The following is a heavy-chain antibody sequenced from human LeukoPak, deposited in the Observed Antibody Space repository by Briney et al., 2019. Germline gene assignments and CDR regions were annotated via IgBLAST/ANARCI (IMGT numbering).Heavy chain of an antibody. CDR1: GFTVSSNY. CDR2: MYVGGNT. J-gene: IGHJ3*02. V-gene: IGHV3-53*01. D-gene: IGHD2/OR15-2a*01. CDR3: ARDSMEHPGGDAFDI. Sequence: GGSLRLSCGASGFTVSSNYMSWVRQAPGKGLEWVSVMYVGGNTNYADTVKGRFTISRDNSKNTVFLQMNSLRADDTAVYYCARDSMEHPGGDAFDIWGQGTMVTVSS.